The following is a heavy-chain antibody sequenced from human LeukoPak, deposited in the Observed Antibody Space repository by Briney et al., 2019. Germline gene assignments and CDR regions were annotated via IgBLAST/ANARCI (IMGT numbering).Heavy chain of an antibody. CDR2: ITSGGTYI. Sequence: GGSLRLSCAASGFTFSSYTMNWVRQAPGKGLEWVSSITSGGTYIYYADSVKGRFTISRDNAKNSLYLQMNSLRAEDTAVYYCARALGPNFWGQGTLVTVSS. CDR3: ARALGPNF. D-gene: IGHD7-27*01. J-gene: IGHJ4*02. CDR1: GFTFSSYT. V-gene: IGHV3-21*01.